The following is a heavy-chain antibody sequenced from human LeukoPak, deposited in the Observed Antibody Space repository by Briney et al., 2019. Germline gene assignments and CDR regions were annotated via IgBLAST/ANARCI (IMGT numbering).Heavy chain of an antibody. CDR2: IYYSGST. Sequence: PSETLSLTCTVSGGSISSSSYYWGWIRQPPGKGLEWIGSIYYSGSTYYNPSLKSRVTISVDTSKNQFSLKLSSVTAADTAVYYCASLRIDYGSVIISYWGQGTLVTVSS. V-gene: IGHV4-39*01. J-gene: IGHJ4*02. CDR3: ASLRIDYGSVIISY. D-gene: IGHD4-17*01. CDR1: GGSISSSSYY.